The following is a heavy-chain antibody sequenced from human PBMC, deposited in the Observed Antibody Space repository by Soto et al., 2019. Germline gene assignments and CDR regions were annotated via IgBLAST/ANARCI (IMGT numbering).Heavy chain of an antibody. Sequence: SSETLSLTCTVSGGSISSGGYYWSWIRQHPGKGLEWIGYIYYSGSTYYNPSLKSRVTISVDTSKNQFSLKLSSVTAADTAVYYCAREGVNYYYGMDVWGQGTTVTVSS. J-gene: IGHJ6*02. CDR2: IYYSGST. CDR3: AREGVNYYYGMDV. CDR1: GGSISSGGYY. V-gene: IGHV4-31*03. D-gene: IGHD2-8*01.